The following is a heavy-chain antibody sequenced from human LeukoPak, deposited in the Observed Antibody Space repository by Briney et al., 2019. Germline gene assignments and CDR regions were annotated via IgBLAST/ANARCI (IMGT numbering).Heavy chain of an antibody. D-gene: IGHD3-10*01. V-gene: IGHV1-69*06. CDR3: ARLPTCGTGIDWFDP. CDR1: GCTFSIYA. Sequence: SVKVSCKASGCTFSIYAISWVRQAPGQGLEWMGRIIPIFGTANYAQKFQGRVTITADKSTSTAYMELSSLRSEDTAVYYCARLPTCGTGIDWFDPWGQGTLVTVSS. J-gene: IGHJ5*02. CDR2: IIPIFGTA.